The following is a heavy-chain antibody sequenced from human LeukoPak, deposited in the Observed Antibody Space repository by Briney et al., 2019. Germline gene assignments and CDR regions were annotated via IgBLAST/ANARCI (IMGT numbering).Heavy chain of an antibody. D-gene: IGHD1-14*01. V-gene: IGHV4-34*01. CDR1: GGSFSGYY. Sequence: PSETLSLTCAVYGGSFSGYYWSWLRQPPGKGLEWIGEINHSGSTNYNPSLKSRVTISVDTSKNQFSLKLSSVTAADTAVYYCARGQNAATTESYYYHMDVWGKGTTVTVSS. CDR2: INHSGST. CDR3: ARGQNAATTESYYYHMDV. J-gene: IGHJ6*03.